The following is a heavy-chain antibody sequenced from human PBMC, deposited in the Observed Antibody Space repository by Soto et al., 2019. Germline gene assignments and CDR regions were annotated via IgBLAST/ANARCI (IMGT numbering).Heavy chain of an antibody. CDR2: ISAYNGNT. CDR3: ARDYGWTGWVTTVIRYYYYGMDV. D-gene: IGHD4-17*01. J-gene: IGHJ6*02. Sequence: QVQLVQSGAEVKKPGASVKVSGKASGYTFTSYGISWVRQAPGQGLEWMGWISAYNGNTNYAQKLQGRVTMTTDTSTSTAYMEMRSLRSDDTAVYYCARDYGWTGWVTTVIRYYYYGMDVWGQGTTVTVSS. CDR1: GYTFTSYG. V-gene: IGHV1-18*04.